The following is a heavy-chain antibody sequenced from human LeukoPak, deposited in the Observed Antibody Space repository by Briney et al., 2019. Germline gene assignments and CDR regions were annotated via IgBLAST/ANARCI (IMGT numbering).Heavy chain of an antibody. CDR2: IYYSGST. CDR1: GGSISSGDYY. CDR3: ARDLITRTAAGNNFDY. D-gene: IGHD1/OR15-1a*01. Sequence: PSQTLSLTCTVSGGSISSGDYYWSWIRQPPGKGLEWIGYIYYSGSTYYNPSLKSRVTISVDTSKNQFSLKLSSVTAADTAVYYCARDLITRTAAGNNFDYWGQGTLVTVSS. J-gene: IGHJ4*02. V-gene: IGHV4-30-4*01.